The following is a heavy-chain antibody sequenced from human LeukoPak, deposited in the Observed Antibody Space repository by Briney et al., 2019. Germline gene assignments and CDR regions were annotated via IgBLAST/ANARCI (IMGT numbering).Heavy chain of an antibody. CDR2: ISDSSSYK. CDR1: GFTFSSYS. Sequence: GGSLRLSCAASGFTFSSYSMNWVRQAPGKGLEWVSSISDSSSYKYYADSMKGRFTISRDNAKSSLYLQMNSLRAEDTAVYYCARDLNWETYWGQGTLVSVSS. D-gene: IGHD7-27*01. J-gene: IGHJ4*02. V-gene: IGHV3-21*03. CDR3: ARDLNWETY.